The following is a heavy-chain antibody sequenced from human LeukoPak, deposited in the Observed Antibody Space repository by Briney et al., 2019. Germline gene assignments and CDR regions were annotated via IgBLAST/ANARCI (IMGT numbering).Heavy chain of an antibody. Sequence: GGSLRLSCAASGFTFSDYYMSWIRQAPGKGLEWVSYINSSSSYTNYADSVKGRFTISRDNAKNSLYLQMNSLRAEDTAVYYCARDIFPSFYGDYETLFDYWGQGTLVTVSS. V-gene: IGHV3-11*06. D-gene: IGHD4-17*01. CDR2: INSSSSYT. CDR1: GFTFSDYY. CDR3: ARDIFPSFYGDYETLFDY. J-gene: IGHJ4*02.